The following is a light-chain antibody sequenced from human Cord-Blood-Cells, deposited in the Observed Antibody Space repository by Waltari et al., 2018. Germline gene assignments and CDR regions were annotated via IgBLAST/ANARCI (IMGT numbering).Light chain of an antibody. V-gene: IGKV3-11*01. J-gene: IGKJ4*01. CDR1: QRVSSY. CDR2: DAS. Sequence: EIVLTQSPATLSLSPGERATLSCRASQRVSSYLAWYQQKPGQAPRLLIYDASNRTTGIPARFSGGGSGTDFTLTISSLEPEDFAVYYCQQRSNWSLTFGGGTKVEIK. CDR3: QQRSNWSLT.